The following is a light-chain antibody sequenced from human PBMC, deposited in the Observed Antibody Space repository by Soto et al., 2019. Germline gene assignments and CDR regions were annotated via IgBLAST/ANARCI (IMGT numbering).Light chain of an antibody. Sequence: QSALTQPASVSGSPGQSITISCSGTSSDVGGYNYVSWYQQHPGKAPKLMIYGVSNRPSGVSDRFSGAKSGNAASLTISGLQADDEADYYCSSYTSSTAYVFGPGTKVTVL. CDR1: SSDVGGYNY. CDR3: SSYTSSTAYV. V-gene: IGLV2-14*01. J-gene: IGLJ1*01. CDR2: GVS.